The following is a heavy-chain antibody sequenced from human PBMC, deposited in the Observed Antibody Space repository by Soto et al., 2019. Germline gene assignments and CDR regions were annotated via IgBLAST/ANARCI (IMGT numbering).Heavy chain of an antibody. D-gene: IGHD4-4*01. CDR2: ISWKSGAI. Sequence: EVQLVESGGGLVQPGRSLRLSCATSGFTFDDYVMHWVRQAPGKGLEWVSGISWKSGAIGYADSVKGRFTISRDNAKSSLYLQMNSLGAEETAFYYFATGYSNGMDVWGQGPTVTVSS. CDR3: ATGYSNGMDV. V-gene: IGHV3-9*01. CDR1: GFTFDDYV. J-gene: IGHJ6*02.